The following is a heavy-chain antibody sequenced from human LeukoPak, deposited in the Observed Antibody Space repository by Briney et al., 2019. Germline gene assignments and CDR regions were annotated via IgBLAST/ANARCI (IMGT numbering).Heavy chain of an antibody. V-gene: IGHV3-21*01. J-gene: IGHJ4*02. CDR2: ISGDSNYI. D-gene: IGHD2-15*01. CDR3: ARRTGERGVAAFDY. CDR1: GGSISSSS. Sequence: ETLSLTCTVSGGSISSSSYYWGWIRQAPGKGLERVSSISGDSNYIYYADSVEGRFTISRDNAKNSLYLQMNSLGADDTAAYYCARRTGERGVAAFDYWGQGALVTVSS.